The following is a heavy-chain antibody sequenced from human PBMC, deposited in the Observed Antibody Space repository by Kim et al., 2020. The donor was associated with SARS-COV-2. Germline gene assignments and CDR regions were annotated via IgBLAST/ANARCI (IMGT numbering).Heavy chain of an antibody. CDR1: GGTFSSYA. J-gene: IGHJ5*02. V-gene: IGHV1-69*13. CDR2: IIPIFGTA. CDR3: ARDYPRKIAAAGTDWFDP. D-gene: IGHD6-13*01. Sequence: SVKVSCKASGGTFSSYAISWVRQAPGQGLEWMGGIIPIFGTANYAQKFQGRVTITADESTSTAYMELSSLRSEDTAVYYCARDYPRKIAAAGTDWFDPWGQGTLVTVSS.